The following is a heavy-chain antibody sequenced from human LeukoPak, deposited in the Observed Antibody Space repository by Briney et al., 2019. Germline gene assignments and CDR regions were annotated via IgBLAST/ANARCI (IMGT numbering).Heavy chain of an antibody. J-gene: IGHJ4*02. Sequence: GGSLRLSCAASGFTFSSYGMSWVRQAPGKGLEWVSAISGSGGSTYYADSVKGRFTISRDNSKNTLYLQMNSLRAEDTAVYYCAKDGSSLLWFGELYQGAYWGQGTLVTVSS. D-gene: IGHD3-10*01. CDR1: GFTFSSYG. CDR2: ISGSGGST. CDR3: AKDGSSLLWFGELYQGAY. V-gene: IGHV3-23*01.